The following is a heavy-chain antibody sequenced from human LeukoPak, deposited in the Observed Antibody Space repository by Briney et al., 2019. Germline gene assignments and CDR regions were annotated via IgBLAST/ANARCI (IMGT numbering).Heavy chain of an antibody. CDR2: ISSSGSTL. J-gene: IGHJ3*02. Sequence: GGSLRLSCAASGFTSSNYEMNWVRQAPGKGLEWVSYISSSGSTLYYADSVKGRFTISRDNAKNSLYLQMNSLRAEDTAFYYCARYRSDDFGAFDIWGQGTMVTVSS. V-gene: IGHV3-48*03. CDR3: ARYRSDDFGAFDI. D-gene: IGHD4/OR15-4a*01. CDR1: GFTSSNYE.